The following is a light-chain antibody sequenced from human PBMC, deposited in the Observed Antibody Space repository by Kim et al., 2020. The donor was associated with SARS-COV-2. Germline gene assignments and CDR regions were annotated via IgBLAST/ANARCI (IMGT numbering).Light chain of an antibody. V-gene: IGKV3-20*01. J-gene: IGKJ2*01. CDR2: GAS. Sequence: SPGERATRSCRASQSVRSSYLAWYQQKPGQAPRLLIYGASSRATGIPDRFSGSGSGTDFTLTISRLEPEDLVVYYCQQYDSSPYTFGQGTKLEI. CDR3: QQYDSSPYT. CDR1: QSVRSSY.